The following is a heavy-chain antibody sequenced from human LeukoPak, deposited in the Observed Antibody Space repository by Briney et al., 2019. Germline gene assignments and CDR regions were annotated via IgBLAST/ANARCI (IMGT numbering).Heavy chain of an antibody. CDR1: GGSFSGYY. D-gene: IGHD1-1*01. CDR2: INHSGST. Sequence: SETLSLNCAVYGGSFSGYYWSWIRQPPGKGLEWIGEINHSGSTKYNPSLKSRVSISVDTSKSQLSLKVSSVTAADTAVYYCASIHQLRGTDAFDIWGQGTLVTVSS. J-gene: IGHJ3*02. V-gene: IGHV4-34*01. CDR3: ASIHQLRGTDAFDI.